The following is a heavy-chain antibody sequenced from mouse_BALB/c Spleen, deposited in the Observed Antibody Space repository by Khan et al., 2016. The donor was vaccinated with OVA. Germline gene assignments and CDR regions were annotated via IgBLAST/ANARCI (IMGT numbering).Heavy chain of an antibody. V-gene: IGHV2-9*02. CDR1: GFSLTSYG. CDR2: IWAGGST. J-gene: IGHJ4*01. CDR3: TKDPPYYSLDY. Sequence: VQLQESGPGLVAPSQSLSITCTVSGFSLTSYGIHWVRQPPGKGLEWLGIIWAGGSTNYNSALKSRLSISKDNSRSQVFLNMNSLQTDDTAMYFCTKDPPYYSLDYWGQGTSVTVSS.